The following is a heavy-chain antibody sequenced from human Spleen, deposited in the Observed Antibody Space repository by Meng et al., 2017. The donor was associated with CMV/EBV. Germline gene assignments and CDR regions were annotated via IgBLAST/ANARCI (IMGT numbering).Heavy chain of an antibody. CDR2: IYYSGST. D-gene: IGHD3-10*01. Sequence: SETLSLTCTVSGGSISSSSYYWGWIRQPPGKGLEWIGSIYYSGSTYYNPSLKSRVTISVYTSKNQFSLKLSSVTAADTAVYYCARDLTMVRGPATTNWFDPWGQGTLVTVSS. CDR3: ARDLTMVRGPATTNWFDP. V-gene: IGHV4-39*07. J-gene: IGHJ5*02. CDR1: GGSISSSSYY.